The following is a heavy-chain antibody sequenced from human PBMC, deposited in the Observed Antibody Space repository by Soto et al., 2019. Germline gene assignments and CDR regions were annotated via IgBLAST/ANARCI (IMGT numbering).Heavy chain of an antibody. CDR2: ISGSGGST. V-gene: IGHV3-23*01. D-gene: IGHD3-9*01. J-gene: IGHJ4*02. CDR1: GFTFSSYA. CDR3: AKVDYDILTGYYRFTGYYFDY. Sequence: GGSLRLSCAASGFTFSSYAMSWVRQAPGKGLEWVSAISGSGGSTYYADSVKGRFTISRDNSKNTLYLQMNSLRAEDTAVYYCAKVDYDILTGYYRFTGYYFDYWGQGTLVTVSS.